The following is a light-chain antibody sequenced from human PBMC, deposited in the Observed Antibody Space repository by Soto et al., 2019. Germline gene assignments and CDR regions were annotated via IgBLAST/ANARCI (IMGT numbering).Light chain of an antibody. CDR1: SSDVGSYNV. CDR3: CSYAGTNTFV. Sequence: QSALTQPASVSRSPGQSITISCTGTSSDVGSYNVVSWYQQHPGKAPKLMIYEGNKRPSGVSNRFSGSKSANTASLTISGLQTEDEADYYCCSYAGTNTFVFGTGTKLTVL. V-gene: IGLV2-23*01. CDR2: EGN. J-gene: IGLJ1*01.